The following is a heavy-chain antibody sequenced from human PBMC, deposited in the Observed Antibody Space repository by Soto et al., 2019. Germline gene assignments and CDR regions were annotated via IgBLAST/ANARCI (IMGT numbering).Heavy chain of an antibody. CDR1: GGSISSYY. CDR2: IYYSGST. J-gene: IGHJ5*02. D-gene: IGHD3-10*01. V-gene: IGHV4-59*01. CDR3: ARGYYHGSLGPSGHWFDP. Sequence: PSETLSLTCTVSGGSISSYYWSWIRQPPGKGLEWIGYIYYSGSTNYNPSLKSRVTISVDTSKNQFSLKLSSVTAADTAVYYCARGYYHGSLGPSGHWFDPWGQGTLVTVSS.